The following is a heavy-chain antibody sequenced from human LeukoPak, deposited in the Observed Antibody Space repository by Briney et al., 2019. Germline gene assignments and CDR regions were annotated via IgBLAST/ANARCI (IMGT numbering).Heavy chain of an antibody. Sequence: GASVKVSCKASGYTFTSYGISWVRQAPGQGLEWMGWIGVYNVNTSYAQKLQGRVTMTTDTSTSTVYMELRSLRSDDTAVYYCARDYSGYDGFDYWGQGTLVTVSS. D-gene: IGHD5-12*01. CDR1: GYTFTSYG. J-gene: IGHJ4*02. CDR2: IGVYNVNT. V-gene: IGHV1-18*01. CDR3: ARDYSGYDGFDY.